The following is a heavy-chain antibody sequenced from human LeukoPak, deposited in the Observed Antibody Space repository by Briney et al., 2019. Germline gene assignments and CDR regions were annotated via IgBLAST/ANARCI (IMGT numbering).Heavy chain of an antibody. D-gene: IGHD4-11*01. Sequence: GESLKISCKGSGYSFTSYWIGWVRLMPGKGLEWMGIIYPGDSDTRYSPSFQGQVTISADKSISTAYLQWSSLKASDTAMYYCARHLRITVTTKIVAAFDIWGQGTMVTVSS. CDR1: GYSFTSYW. J-gene: IGHJ3*02. V-gene: IGHV5-51*01. CDR3: ARHLRITVTTKIVAAFDI. CDR2: IYPGDSDT.